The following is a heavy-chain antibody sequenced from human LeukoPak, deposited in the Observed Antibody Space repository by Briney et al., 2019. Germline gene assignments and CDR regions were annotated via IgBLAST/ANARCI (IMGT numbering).Heavy chain of an antibody. CDR1: GGSISSYY. CDR2: IYYSGST. Sequence: SETLSPTCTVSGGSISSYYWSWIRQPPGKGLEWIGYIYYSGSTNYNPSFKSRVTISVDTSKNQFSLKLSSVTAADTAVYYCARSKDILTGYCFDYWGQGTLVTVSS. J-gene: IGHJ4*02. V-gene: IGHV4-59*01. D-gene: IGHD3-9*01. CDR3: ARSKDILTGYCFDY.